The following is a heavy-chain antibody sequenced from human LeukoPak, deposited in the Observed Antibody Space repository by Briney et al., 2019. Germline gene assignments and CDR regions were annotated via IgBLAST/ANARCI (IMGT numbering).Heavy chain of an antibody. V-gene: IGHV3-23*01. Sequence: GGSLRLSCAASGFTLSSYAMSWVRQAPGKGLEWVSAISGSGGSTYYADSVKGRFTISRDNSKNTLYLQMNSLRAEDTAVYYCAKAPLSIAVAGTRWFDPWGQGTLVTVSS. D-gene: IGHD6-19*01. CDR3: AKAPLSIAVAGTRWFDP. J-gene: IGHJ5*02. CDR2: ISGSGGST. CDR1: GFTLSSYA.